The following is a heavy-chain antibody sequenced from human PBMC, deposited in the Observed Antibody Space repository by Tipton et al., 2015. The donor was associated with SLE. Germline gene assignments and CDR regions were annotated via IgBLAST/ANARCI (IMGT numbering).Heavy chain of an antibody. Sequence: TLSLTCTVSGGSVNTGGYYWSWIRQHPGKGLEWLGYIYDSGTTSYNPSLKGRLTISIDTSKNQFSLNLRSVTAADTAVYFCARSRHYGDYVDYWGQGTLVTVSP. J-gene: IGHJ4*02. D-gene: IGHD4-17*01. V-gene: IGHV4-31*03. CDR2: IYDSGTT. CDR1: GGSVNTGGYY. CDR3: ARSRHYGDYVDY.